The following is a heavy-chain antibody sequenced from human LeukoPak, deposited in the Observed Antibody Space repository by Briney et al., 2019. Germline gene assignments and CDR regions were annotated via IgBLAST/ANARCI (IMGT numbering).Heavy chain of an antibody. CDR2: ISYDGTNK. J-gene: IGHJ4*02. CDR1: GFTFSSHA. Sequence: PGRSLRLSCAASGFTFSSHAMHWVRQAPGTGLEWVALISYDGTNKYYADSVKGRFTISRDNSKNTLFLQMNSLRPEDTAVFYCAKGYGPNYYFEYWGQGTLVTVSS. V-gene: IGHV3-30*04. D-gene: IGHD4-17*01. CDR3: AKGYGPNYYFEY.